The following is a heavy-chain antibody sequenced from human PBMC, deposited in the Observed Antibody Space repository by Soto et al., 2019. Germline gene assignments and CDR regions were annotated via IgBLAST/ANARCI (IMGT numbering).Heavy chain of an antibody. V-gene: IGHV1-69*13. CDR1: GGTFSSYA. CDR2: IIPIFGTA. D-gene: IGHD5-12*01. Sequence: ASVKVSCKASGGTFSSYAIGWVRQAPGQGLEWMGGIIPIFGTANYAQKFQGRVTITADESTSTAYMELSSLRSEDTAVYYCARCADGYNYWFDPWGQGTLVTVSS. J-gene: IGHJ5*02. CDR3: ARCADGYNYWFDP.